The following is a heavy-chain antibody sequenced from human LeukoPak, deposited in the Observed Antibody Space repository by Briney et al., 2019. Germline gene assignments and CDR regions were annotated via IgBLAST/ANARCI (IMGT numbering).Heavy chain of an antibody. D-gene: IGHD4-23*01. Sequence: GGSLRLSCAASGFTFSSYAMSWVRQAPGKGLEWVSTISGGSGSTFFADSVKSRFTISRDNSKGTLYLQMNSLRAEDTAVYSCAKLGGNSNFYYYYMDVWGKGTTVTVSS. CDR3: AKLGGNSNFYYYYMDV. J-gene: IGHJ6*03. CDR1: GFTFSSYA. V-gene: IGHV3-23*01. CDR2: ISGGSGST.